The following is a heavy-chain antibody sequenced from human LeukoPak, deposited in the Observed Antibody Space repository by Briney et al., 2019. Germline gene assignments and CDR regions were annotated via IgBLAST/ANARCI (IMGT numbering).Heavy chain of an antibody. CDR2: ISAYNGNT. J-gene: IGHJ6*03. D-gene: IGHD6-19*01. CDR3: ARDRAVANYYYYYMDV. Sequence: GASVKVSCKASGYTFTSYGISWVRQAPGQGLEWMGWISAYNGNTNYAQKLQGRVTMTTDTSTSTAYMELSSLRSEDTAVYYCARDRAVANYYYYYMDVWGKGTTVTVSS. CDR1: GYTFTSYG. V-gene: IGHV1-18*01.